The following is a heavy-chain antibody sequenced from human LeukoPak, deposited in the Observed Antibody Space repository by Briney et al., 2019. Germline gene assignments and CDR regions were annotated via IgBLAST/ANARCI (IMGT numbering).Heavy chain of an antibody. J-gene: IGHJ4*02. D-gene: IGHD3-16*01. CDR3: ATGGGVAELGGY. Sequence: ASVKVSCKVSGYTLTELSMHWVRQAPGKGLEWMGGFDPEDGETIYAQKFQGRVTMTEDTSADTAYMELSSLRSEDTAAYYCATGGGVAELGGYGGQGTLVTVSS. V-gene: IGHV1-24*01. CDR1: GYTLTELS. CDR2: FDPEDGET.